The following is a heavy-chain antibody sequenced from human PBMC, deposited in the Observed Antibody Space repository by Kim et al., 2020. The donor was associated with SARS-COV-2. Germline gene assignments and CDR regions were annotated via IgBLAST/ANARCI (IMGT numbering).Heavy chain of an antibody. J-gene: IGHJ5*02. V-gene: IGHV4-34*01. CDR3: ARAGLAAAAINWFDP. Sequence: PSLKRRVTISVDTSKTQFSLKLSPVTAADTAVYYCARAGLAAAAINWFDPWGQGTLVTVSS. D-gene: IGHD6-13*01.